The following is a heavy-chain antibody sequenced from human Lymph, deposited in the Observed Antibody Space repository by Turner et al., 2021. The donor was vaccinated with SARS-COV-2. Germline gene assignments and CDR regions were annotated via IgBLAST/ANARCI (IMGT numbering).Heavy chain of an antibody. Sequence: QVQLVQSGAEVKKPGASVKVSCTAPGYTLTSYDINWVRQATGQGLVWMGWRNPNSGNTGNAQKFQGRVTMTRNTSISTAYMELSSLISEDTAVYYCARGRYSGGGMDVWGQGTTVTVSS. V-gene: IGHV1-8*02. D-gene: IGHD1-26*01. CDR3: ARGRYSGGGMDV. J-gene: IGHJ6*02. CDR1: GYTLTSYD. CDR2: RNPNSGNT.